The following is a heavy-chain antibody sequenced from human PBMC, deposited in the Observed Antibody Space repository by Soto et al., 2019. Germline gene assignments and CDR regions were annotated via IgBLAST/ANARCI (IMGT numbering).Heavy chain of an antibody. J-gene: IGHJ6*03. CDR2: ISGSGGST. Sequence: GGSLRLSCAASGFTFSTYAMSWVRQAPGKGLEWVSTISGSGGSTFYADSVRGRFTISRDNSKNTLYLQMNSLRADDTAVYYCANSHDVLTGLYYYSYYYMDVWGKGTSVTLSS. V-gene: IGHV3-23*01. CDR1: GFTFSTYA. CDR3: ANSHDVLTGLYYYSYYYMDV. D-gene: IGHD3-9*01.